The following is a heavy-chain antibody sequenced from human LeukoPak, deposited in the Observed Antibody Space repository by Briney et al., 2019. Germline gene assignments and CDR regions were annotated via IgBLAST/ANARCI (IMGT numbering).Heavy chain of an antibody. CDR1: GFTFSSYG. Sequence: GGSLRLSCAASGFTFSSYGMHWVRQAPGKGLGWVAVIWYDGSNKYYAESVKGRFTISRDNSKNTLFLQMNSLRAEDTAVYYCARDPDNYGDYSYFDYWGQGTLVTVSS. CDR3: ARDPDNYGDYSYFDY. CDR2: IWYDGSNK. V-gene: IGHV3-33*01. D-gene: IGHD4-17*01. J-gene: IGHJ4*02.